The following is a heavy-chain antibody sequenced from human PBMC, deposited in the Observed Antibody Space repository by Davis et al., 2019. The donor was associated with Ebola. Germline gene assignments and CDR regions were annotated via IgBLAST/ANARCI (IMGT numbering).Heavy chain of an antibody. CDR3: AKGIVLMVYASWYYGMDV. Sequence: GGSLRLSCAASGFTFSNAWMSWVRQAPGKGLEWVGRIKSKNDGGTTDYAAPVKGRFTISRDDSKNTLYLQMNSLRAEDTAVYYCAKGIVLMVYASWYYGMDVWGKGTTVTVSS. V-gene: IGHV3-15*01. CDR2: IKSKNDGGTT. D-gene: IGHD2-8*01. J-gene: IGHJ6*04. CDR1: GFTFSNAW.